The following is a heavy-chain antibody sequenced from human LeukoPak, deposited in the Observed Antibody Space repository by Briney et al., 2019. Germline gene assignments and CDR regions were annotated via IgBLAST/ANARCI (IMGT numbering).Heavy chain of an antibody. J-gene: IGHJ4*02. CDR3: ARLNVLSGSPLHHLDH. CDR1: GGSISNSY. V-gene: IGHV4-59*08. CDR2: INYSGNT. D-gene: IGHD6-13*01. Sequence: SETLSLTCTVSGGSISNSYWSWIRQPPGKGLEWIAYINYSGNTNYNPSLKSRVTISVDTPKNQFSLKLTSVTAADTAVYYCARLNVLSGSPLHHLDHWGQGTLVTVSS.